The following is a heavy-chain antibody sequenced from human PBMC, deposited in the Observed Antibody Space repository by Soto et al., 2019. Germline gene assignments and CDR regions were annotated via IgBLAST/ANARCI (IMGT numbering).Heavy chain of an antibody. V-gene: IGHV4-31*03. J-gene: IGHJ6*02. D-gene: IGHD2-2*01. CDR1: GGSIGSGGYY. CDR3: ARDGCSSTSCYDYYYGMDV. CDR2: IYYSGST. Sequence: SETLSLTCTVSGGSIGSGGYYWSWIRQHPGKGLEWIGYIYYSGSTYYNPSLKSRVTISVDTSKNQFSLKLSSVTAADTAVYYCARDGCSSTSCYDYYYGMDVWGQGTTVTVSS.